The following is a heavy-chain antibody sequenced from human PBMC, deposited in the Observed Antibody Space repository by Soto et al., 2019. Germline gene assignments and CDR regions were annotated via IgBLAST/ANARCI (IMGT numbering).Heavy chain of an antibody. CDR3: AGGSTVPEY. Sequence: SETLSLTCTVSVGSISNGGCSCICNRQPPGKGLEWIGYIAHRGSTYYNPSLKSRVTISVDRSKNQCSLKLNSVTAADTPVYYWAGGSTVPEYGGKGTLVPV. J-gene: IGHJ4*02. D-gene: IGHD3-16*01. CDR2: IAHRGST. V-gene: IGHV4-30-2*01. CDR1: VGSISNGGCS.